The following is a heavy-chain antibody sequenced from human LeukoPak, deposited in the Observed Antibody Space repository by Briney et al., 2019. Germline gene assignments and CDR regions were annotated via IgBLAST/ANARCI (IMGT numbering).Heavy chain of an antibody. Sequence: GGSLRLSCAASGLTFSSYGMHWVRQAPGKGLEWVAVIWYDGSKTYYADSVKGRFTISRDNSKNTLYLQMSSLRADDTAVYYCATRYSATYFDSWGQGTLVTASS. CDR1: GLTFSSYG. CDR2: IWYDGSKT. V-gene: IGHV3-33*01. CDR3: ATRYSATYFDS. J-gene: IGHJ4*02. D-gene: IGHD2-15*01.